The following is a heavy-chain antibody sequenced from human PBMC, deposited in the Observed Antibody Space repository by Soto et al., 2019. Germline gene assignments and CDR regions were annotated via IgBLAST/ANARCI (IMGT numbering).Heavy chain of an antibody. Sequence: SETLSLTCTVSGGSISNYYWSWIRQPPGRGLEWIGHIFYSGSTNYNPALKSRVTISVDTSKSQFSLNLSSVTAADTAIYYCAKDSGYNYGYFRWFDPWGQGTLVT. D-gene: IGHD5-18*01. CDR2: IFYSGST. CDR1: GGSISNYY. J-gene: IGHJ5*02. V-gene: IGHV4-59*01. CDR3: AKDSGYNYGYFRWFDP.